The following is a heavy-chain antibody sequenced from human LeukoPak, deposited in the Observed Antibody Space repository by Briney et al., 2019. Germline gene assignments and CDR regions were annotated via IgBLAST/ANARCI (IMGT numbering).Heavy chain of an antibody. CDR3: AKGSDILTGYSNSRDYYFDY. J-gene: IGHJ4*02. V-gene: IGHV3-9*01. Sequence: PGRSLRLSCAASGFTFDDYAMHWVRQAPGKGLEWVSGISWNSGSIGYADSVKGRFTISRDNAKNSLYLQMNSLRAEDTALYYCAKGSDILTGYSNSRDYYFDYWGQGTLVTVSS. CDR2: ISWNSGSI. D-gene: IGHD3-9*01. CDR1: GFTFDDYA.